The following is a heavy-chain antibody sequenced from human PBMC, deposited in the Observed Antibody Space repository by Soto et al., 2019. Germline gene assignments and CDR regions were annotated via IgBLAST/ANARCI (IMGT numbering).Heavy chain of an antibody. V-gene: IGHV3-33*01. CDR2: IWYDGTNK. CDR3: ARASRQLVFFDD. J-gene: IGHJ4*02. Sequence: QVQLVESGGGVVQPGRSLRLSCTASGFTFSTYGMHWVRQAPGKGLAWVAVIWYDGTNKYYADSVKGRFTISRDNSKNTLSLQMSSLRAEDTAVYYCARASRQLVFFDDWGQGTLVTVSS. CDR1: GFTFSTYG. D-gene: IGHD6-13*01.